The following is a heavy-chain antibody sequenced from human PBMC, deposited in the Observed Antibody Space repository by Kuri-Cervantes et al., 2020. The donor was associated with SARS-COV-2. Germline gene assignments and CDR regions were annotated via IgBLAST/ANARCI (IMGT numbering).Heavy chain of an antibody. CDR2: ISGSGGSK. J-gene: IGHJ4*02. CDR3: AKDRRYSYGYFDY. V-gene: IGHV3-23*01. CDR1: GFTFSSYA. D-gene: IGHD5-18*01. Sequence: GESLKISCAASGFTFSSYAMSWVRQAPGKGLEWVSAISGSGGSKYYADSVKGRFTISRDNSKNTLYLKMNSLRAEDTAVYYCAKDRRYSYGYFDYWGQGTLVTVSS.